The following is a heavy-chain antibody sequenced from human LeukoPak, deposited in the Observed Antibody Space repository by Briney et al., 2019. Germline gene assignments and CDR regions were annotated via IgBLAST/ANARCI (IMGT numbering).Heavy chain of an antibody. J-gene: IGHJ6*02. CDR1: GGSISSGGYS. Sequence: TSSETLSLTCAVSGGSISSGGYSWSWIRQPPGKGLEWIGYIYHSGSTYYNPSLKSRVTISVDRSKNQFSLKLSSVTAADTAVYYCARGYDSPYYDMDVWGQGTLVTVSS. D-gene: IGHD3-22*01. V-gene: IGHV4-30-2*01. CDR3: ARGYDSPYYDMDV. CDR2: IYHSGST.